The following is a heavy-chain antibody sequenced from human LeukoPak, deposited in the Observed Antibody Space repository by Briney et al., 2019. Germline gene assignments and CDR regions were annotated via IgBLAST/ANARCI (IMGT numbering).Heavy chain of an antibody. D-gene: IGHD3-10*01. J-gene: IGHJ6*02. Sequence: GESLKISCKGSGYSFTSYWIGWMRQMPGKGLEWMGIIYPGDSDTRYSPSFQGQVTISADKSISTAYLQWSSLKASDTAMYYCARLHYGSGSYSRSYYYYGMDVWGQGTTVTVSS. V-gene: IGHV5-51*01. CDR3: ARLHYGSGSYSRSYYYYGMDV. CDR1: GYSFTSYW. CDR2: IYPGDSDT.